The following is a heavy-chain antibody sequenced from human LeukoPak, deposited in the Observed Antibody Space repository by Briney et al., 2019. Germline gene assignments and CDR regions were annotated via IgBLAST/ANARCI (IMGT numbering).Heavy chain of an antibody. J-gene: IGHJ4*02. CDR3: ASPGRLYYFDY. CDR1: GGSISSSSYY. CDR2: IYYGGTT. V-gene: IGHV4-39*01. Sequence: SETLSLTCTVSGGSISSSSYYWDWIRQPPGKGLEWIGSIYYGGTTYYNPSLKSRVTISVDTSKNQFSLKLSSVTAADTAVYYCASPGRLYYFDYWGQGTLVTVSS.